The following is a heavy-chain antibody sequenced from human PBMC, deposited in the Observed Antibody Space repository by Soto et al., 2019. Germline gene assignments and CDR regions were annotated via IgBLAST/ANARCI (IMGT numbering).Heavy chain of an antibody. Sequence: KPSETLSLTCTVSAGSISGYYWSWIRQPPGKELELIAYIHYSRSTYYNPSLKSRVTISIDTSKNQFSLKLSSVNAADTAVYYCAKVGRIAAAGTWFDPWGQGTLVTVSS. V-gene: IGHV4-59*01. D-gene: IGHD6-13*01. CDR3: AKVGRIAAAGTWFDP. CDR1: AGSISGYY. J-gene: IGHJ5*02. CDR2: IHYSRST.